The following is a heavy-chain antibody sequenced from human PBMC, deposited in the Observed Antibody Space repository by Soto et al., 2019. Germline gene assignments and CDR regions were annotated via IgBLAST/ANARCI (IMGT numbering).Heavy chain of an antibody. V-gene: IGHV3-23*01. CDR3: AKDRAAVAPSVRCDP. Sequence: EVQLLESGGGLVQPGTSLRLSCAASGFTSSGFTFSSYAMSWVRQAPGKGLEWVSSLTGSGDNTYYADSVKGRFTISRDNSKNTLFRQMNSLRADDTAVYYCAKDRAAVAPSVRCDPWGQGTLVTVSS. D-gene: IGHD6-19*01. CDR1: GFTFSSYA. CDR2: LTGSGDNT. J-gene: IGHJ5*02.